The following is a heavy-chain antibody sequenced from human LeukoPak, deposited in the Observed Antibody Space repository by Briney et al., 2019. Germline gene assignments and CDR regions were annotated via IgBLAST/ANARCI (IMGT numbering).Heavy chain of an antibody. CDR3: ARAGVVPAAINRAFDI. J-gene: IGHJ3*02. D-gene: IGHD2-2*02. Sequence: SETLSLTCIVSGGSIISGDYYWSWIRQPPGKGLEWIGYIYHNGDTYYNPSLKSRVSISVDTSKNQFSLKLSSVTAADTAVYYCARAGVVPAAINRAFDIWGQGAVVTVSS. CDR1: GGSIISGDYY. CDR2: IYHNGDT. V-gene: IGHV4-30-4*08.